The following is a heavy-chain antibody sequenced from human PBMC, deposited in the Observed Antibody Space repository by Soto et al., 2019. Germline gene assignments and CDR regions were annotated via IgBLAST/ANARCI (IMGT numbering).Heavy chain of an antibody. CDR1: GGSISRGGYS. V-gene: IGHV4-30-2*01. CDR2: IYHTGST. J-gene: IGHJ4*02. D-gene: IGHD2-15*01. Sequence: PSETLSLTCAVSGGSISRGGYSWSWIRQPPGKGLEWIGYIYHTGSTYYNPSLKSRVTISVDRSRNQFSLKLSSVTAADTAVYYCARGEVVALGYWGQGTLVTVSS. CDR3: ARGEVVALGY.